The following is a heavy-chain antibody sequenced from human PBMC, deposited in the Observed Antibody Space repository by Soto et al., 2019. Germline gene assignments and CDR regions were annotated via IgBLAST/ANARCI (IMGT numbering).Heavy chain of an antibody. CDR3: VRGWGQWLGNY. Sequence: EVQLVESGGGLVQPGGSLRLSCAVSGFTFSSYWMHWVRQAPGKGLVWVSRINSDGSSTSYADSVKGRFTISRDNAKNTLYLQMNSLRAEDTAVYYCVRGWGQWLGNYWGQGTLVTVSS. CDR2: INSDGSST. CDR1: GFTFSSYW. J-gene: IGHJ4*02. V-gene: IGHV3-74*01. D-gene: IGHD6-19*01.